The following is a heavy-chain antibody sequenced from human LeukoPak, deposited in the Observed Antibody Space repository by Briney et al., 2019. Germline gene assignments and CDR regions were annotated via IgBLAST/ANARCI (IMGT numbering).Heavy chain of an antibody. CDR1: GGSITNTNY. CDR2: VNLQGST. CDR3: ARDLPGSGLNLDY. Sequence: SGTLSLTCGVSGGSITNTNYWTWVRQPPGKGLEWIGEVNLQGSTNYNPSLMGRVAISVDTSENHISLQLTSVTAADTAVYYCARDLPGSGLNLDYWGQGTLVAVSS. V-gene: IGHV4-4*02. J-gene: IGHJ4*02. D-gene: IGHD3-10*01.